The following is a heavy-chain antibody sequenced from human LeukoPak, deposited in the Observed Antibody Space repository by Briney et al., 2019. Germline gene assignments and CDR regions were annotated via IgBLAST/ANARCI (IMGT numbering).Heavy chain of an antibody. Sequence: GGSLRLSCAASGFTVSSNYMSWVRQAPGKGLEWVSVIYSGGSTYYADSVKGRFTISRDNSKNTLYLQMNSLRAEDTAVYYCARVRGDYPYYFDYWGQGPLVTVSS. CDR2: IYSGGST. D-gene: IGHD4-17*01. CDR3: ARVRGDYPYYFDY. J-gene: IGHJ4*02. V-gene: IGHV3-53*01. CDR1: GFTVSSNY.